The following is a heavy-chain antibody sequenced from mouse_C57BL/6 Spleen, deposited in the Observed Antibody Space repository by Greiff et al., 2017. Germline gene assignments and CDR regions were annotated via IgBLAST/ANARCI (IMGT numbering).Heavy chain of an antibody. CDR1: GYTFTSYW. V-gene: IGHV1-59*01. CDR3: ARFGNYVTWFAY. Sequence: QVQLQQPGAELVRPGTSVKLSCKASGYTFTSYWMHWVKQRPGQGLEWIGGIYPSDSYTNYNQKFKGKATLTVDTSSSTAYMQLSSLTSEDSAVYYCARFGNYVTWFAYWGQGTLVTVSA. J-gene: IGHJ3*01. CDR2: IYPSDSYT. D-gene: IGHD2-1*01.